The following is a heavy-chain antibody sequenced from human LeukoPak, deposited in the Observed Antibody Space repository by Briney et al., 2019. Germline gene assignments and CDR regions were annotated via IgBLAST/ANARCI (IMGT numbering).Heavy chain of an antibody. V-gene: IGHV3-9*01. D-gene: IGHD3-22*01. J-gene: IGHJ6*02. CDR3: ASIFQWLSHHEVYYGMDV. CDR2: ISWNSGSI. Sequence: PGGSLRLSCAASGFTFEDYAMYWVRQAPGKGLEWVSGISWNSGSIGYADSVKGRFTISRDNAKNSLYLQMNSLRAEDTAVYYCASIFQWLSHHEVYYGMDVWGQGTTVTVSS. CDR1: GFTFEDYA.